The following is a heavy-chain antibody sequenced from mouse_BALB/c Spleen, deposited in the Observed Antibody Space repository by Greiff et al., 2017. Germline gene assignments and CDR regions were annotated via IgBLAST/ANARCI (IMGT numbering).Heavy chain of an antibody. V-gene: IGHV2-9*02. CDR3: ARNPYDYGAMDY. D-gene: IGHD2-4*01. Sequence: QVQLKESGPGLVAPSQSLSITCTVSGFSLTSYGVHWVRQPPGKGLEWLGVIWAGGSTNYNSALMSRLSISKDNSKSQVFIKMNSLQTDDTAMYYCARNPYDYGAMDYWGQGTSVTVSS. CDR2: IWAGGST. CDR1: GFSLTSYG. J-gene: IGHJ4*01.